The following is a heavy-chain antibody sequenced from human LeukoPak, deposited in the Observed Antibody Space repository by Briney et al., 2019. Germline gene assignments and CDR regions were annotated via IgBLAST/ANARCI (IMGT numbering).Heavy chain of an antibody. CDR3: VKDYLVEAQRVYYFDY. CDR1: GVTFSSYG. CDR2: IRYDESKE. Sequence: GRSLRLSWAASGVTFSSYGWHWVRQAPGKGLEWVAFIRYDESKEYYADSVKGRFTISRDNSKNTLYLQMSSLRVEDTAVYHCVKDYLVEAQRVYYFDYWGQGSLVTVSS. V-gene: IGHV3-30*02. D-gene: IGHD1-26*01. J-gene: IGHJ4*02.